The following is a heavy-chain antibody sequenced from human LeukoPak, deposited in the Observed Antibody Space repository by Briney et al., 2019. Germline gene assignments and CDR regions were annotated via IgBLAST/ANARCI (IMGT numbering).Heavy chain of an antibody. CDR3: ARGKEQQLYAFDI. J-gene: IGHJ3*02. D-gene: IGHD6-13*01. V-gene: IGHV3-23*01. Sequence: GGSLRLSCAASGFTFNNYGVTWVRQAPGKGLEWVSVISGDGGTTFYAGFVKGRFTISRDNSKNTLYLQMNSLRPEDTAVYYCARGKEQQLYAFDIWGQGTMVTVSS. CDR1: GFTFNNYG. CDR2: ISGDGGTT.